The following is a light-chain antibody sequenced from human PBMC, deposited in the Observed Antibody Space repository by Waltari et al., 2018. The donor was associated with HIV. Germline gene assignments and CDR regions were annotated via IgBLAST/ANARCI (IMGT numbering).Light chain of an antibody. V-gene: IGLV1-47*01. Sequence: QSVLTQPPSASGTPGQSVTISCSGTSSNIGTNYVYWYQQFPGTAPKLLIYRNNELPAGVPDRFSGSKSGTAASLAISGLRSDDEADCYCAAWDDTLTVVFGGGTKLTVL. CDR2: RNN. CDR3: AAWDDTLTVV. J-gene: IGLJ2*01. CDR1: SSNIGTNY.